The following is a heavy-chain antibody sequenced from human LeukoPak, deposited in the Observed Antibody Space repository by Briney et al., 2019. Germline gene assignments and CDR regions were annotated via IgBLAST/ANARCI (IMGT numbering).Heavy chain of an antibody. CDR3: ARIYYYGSGSYYNRYYFDY. J-gene: IGHJ4*02. V-gene: IGHV4-39*01. D-gene: IGHD3-10*01. CDR2: IYYSGST. Sequence: SETLSLTCTVSGGSISSSNYYWGWIRQPPGKGLEWIGSIYYSGSTYYNPSLKSRVTISVDTSKNQFSLKLSSVTAADTAVYYCARIYYYGSGSYYNRYYFDYWGQGTLVTVSS. CDR1: GGSISSSNYY.